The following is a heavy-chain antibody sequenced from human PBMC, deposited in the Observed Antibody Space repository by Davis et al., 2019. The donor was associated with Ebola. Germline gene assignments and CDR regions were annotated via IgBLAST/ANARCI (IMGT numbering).Heavy chain of an antibody. J-gene: IGHJ6*02. V-gene: IGHV3-49*03. CDR2: IRSKAYGGTT. D-gene: IGHD2-8*02. CDR1: GFTFGDYA. CDR3: TRDRNRYCTGGVCYSDYYYGMDV. Sequence: GGSLRLSCTASGFTFGDYAMSWFRQAPGKGLEWVGFIRSKAYGGTTEYAASVKGRFTISRDDSKSIAYLQMNSLKTEDTAVYYCTRDRNRYCTGGVCYSDYYYGMDVWGQGTTVTVSS.